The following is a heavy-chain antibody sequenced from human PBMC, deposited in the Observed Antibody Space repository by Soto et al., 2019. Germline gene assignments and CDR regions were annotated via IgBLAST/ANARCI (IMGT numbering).Heavy chain of an antibody. CDR2: IIPILGIA. J-gene: IGHJ4*02. Sequence: QVQLVQSGAEVKKPGSSVKVSCKASGGTFSSYTISWVRQAPGQGLEWMGRIIPILGIANYAQKFQGRVTITADKSTSTAYMELSSLRSEATAVYYCARDTGIAAAGVGNYWGQGTLVTVSS. CDR3: ARDTGIAAAGVGNY. D-gene: IGHD6-13*01. V-gene: IGHV1-69*02. CDR1: GGTFSSYT.